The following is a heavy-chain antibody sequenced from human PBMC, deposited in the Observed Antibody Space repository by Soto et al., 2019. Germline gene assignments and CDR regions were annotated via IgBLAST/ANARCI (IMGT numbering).Heavy chain of an antibody. Sequence: EVQLLESGGGLVQPGGSLRLSCAASGFTFSSYAMRWVRQAPGKGLEWVSAISGSGGSTYYADSVKGRFTISRDNSKTPLYLQMTSLRAEDTAVYYCARRGSGSYYDYWGQGTLVTVSS. CDR1: GFTFSSYA. J-gene: IGHJ4*02. V-gene: IGHV3-23*01. D-gene: IGHD1-26*01. CDR3: ARRGSGSYYDY. CDR2: ISGSGGST.